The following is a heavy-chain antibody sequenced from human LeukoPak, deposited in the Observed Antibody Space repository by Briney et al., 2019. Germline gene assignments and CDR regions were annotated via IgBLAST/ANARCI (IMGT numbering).Heavy chain of an antibody. J-gene: IGHJ5*02. D-gene: IGHD2-2*01. CDR2: ISGIGSTI. CDR1: GFTFSSYD. CDR3: ARYPSRYCTSTSCYLVH. V-gene: IGHV3-48*03. Sequence: GGSLRLSCAASGFTFSSYDMNWVRQAPGKGLEWVSYISGIGSTIYYADSVKGRYNISRDNAKNSLYLQMHSLRAEDTAVYYCARYPSRYCTSTSCYLVHWGQGALVTVSS.